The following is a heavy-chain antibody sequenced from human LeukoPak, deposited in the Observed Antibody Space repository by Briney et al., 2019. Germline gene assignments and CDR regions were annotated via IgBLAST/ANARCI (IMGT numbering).Heavy chain of an antibody. Sequence: GSLRLSCAASGFTFSDYYMSWIRQPPGKGLEWIGEINHSGSTNYNPSLKSRVTISVDTSKNQFSLKLSSVTAADTAVYYCARFTSPSSGWYYWGQGTLVTVSS. CDR1: GFTFSDYY. V-gene: IGHV4-34*01. D-gene: IGHD6-19*01. J-gene: IGHJ4*02. CDR2: INHSGST. CDR3: ARFTSPSSGWYY.